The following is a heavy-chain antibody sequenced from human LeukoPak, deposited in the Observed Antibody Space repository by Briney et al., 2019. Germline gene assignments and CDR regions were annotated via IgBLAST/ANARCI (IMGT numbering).Heavy chain of an antibody. Sequence: GGSLRLSCAASGFTFSSYGMSWVRQAPGKGLQWVSVIIGSGSSTYYADSVKGRFTISRDNARDTLYLQMNSLRAEDTAVYYCARWYYYETSGLYYGSFDNWGQGTLVTVSS. J-gene: IGHJ5*02. CDR3: ARWYYYETSGLYYGSFDN. V-gene: IGHV3-23*01. D-gene: IGHD3-22*01. CDR1: GFTFSSYG. CDR2: IIGSGSST.